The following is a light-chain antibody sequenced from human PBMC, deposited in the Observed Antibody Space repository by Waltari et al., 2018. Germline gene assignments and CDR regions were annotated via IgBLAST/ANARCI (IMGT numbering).Light chain of an antibody. CDR1: QSVTNRY. Sequence: EIVLTQSPGTLSLSPGEGATLSCRASQSVTNRYLAWYQQKPGQAPRLLIYGASTGATGIPDRFSGSGSGTDFTLTISRLEPEDFAVYYCQQYGSSPRTFGQGTKVEIK. J-gene: IGKJ1*01. V-gene: IGKV3-20*01. CDR2: GAS. CDR3: QQYGSSPRT.